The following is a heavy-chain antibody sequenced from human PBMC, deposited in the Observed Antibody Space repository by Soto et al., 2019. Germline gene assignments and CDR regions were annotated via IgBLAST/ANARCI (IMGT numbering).Heavy chain of an antibody. Sequence: QVQLVQSGAEVKKPGSSVKVSCQAAGGTFSSYAISWVRQAPGQGLEWMGGIIPIFGTANYAQKFQGRVTITADESTSTAYMELSSLRSEDTAVYYCASEKLELRPAYYYGMDVWGQGTTVTVSS. CDR2: IIPIFGTA. CDR1: GGTFSSYA. CDR3: ASEKLELRPAYYYGMDV. D-gene: IGHD1-7*01. V-gene: IGHV1-69*01. J-gene: IGHJ6*02.